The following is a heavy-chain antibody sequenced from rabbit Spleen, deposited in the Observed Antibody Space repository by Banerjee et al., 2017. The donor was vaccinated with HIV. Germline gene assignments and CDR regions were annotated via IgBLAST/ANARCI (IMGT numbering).Heavy chain of an antibody. J-gene: IGHJ4*01. CDR1: GDSLNDKDV. Sequence: EQLEESGGGLVKPEGSLTLTCNTSGDSLNDKDVMCWVRQAPGKGLEWIACINIVTGKSVYARWAKGRFIMGRTSSTTVTLQMTSLTAADTATYFCAGELVAVTGWNFNSWGAGTLV. V-gene: IGHV1S45*01. CDR3: AGELVAVTGWNFNS. D-gene: IGHD7-1*01. CDR2: INIVTGKS.